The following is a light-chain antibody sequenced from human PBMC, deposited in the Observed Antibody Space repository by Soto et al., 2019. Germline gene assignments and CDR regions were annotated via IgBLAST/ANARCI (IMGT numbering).Light chain of an antibody. CDR1: QSVSSN. CDR3: LQDYNNPLT. J-gene: IGKJ4*01. Sequence: EIVMTQSPATLSVSPVERATLSCRASQSVSSNLAWYQQKPGQAPRLLIYGASTRATGIPARFSGSGSGTEFTLTISSLQSEDFATYYCLQDYNNPLTFGGGTKV. V-gene: IGKV3-15*01. CDR2: GAS.